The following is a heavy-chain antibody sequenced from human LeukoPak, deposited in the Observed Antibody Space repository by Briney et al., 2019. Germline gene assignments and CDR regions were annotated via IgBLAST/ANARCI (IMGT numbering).Heavy chain of an antibody. CDR1: GYTFTGYY. CDR3: AREEQQLRGGFDP. V-gene: IGHV1-2*02. Sequence: ASVKVSCKASGYTFTGYYMHWVRQAPGQGLEWMGWINPNSGGTNYAQKLQGRVTMTTDTSTSTAYMELRSLRSDDTAVYYCAREEQQLRGGFDPWGQGTLVTVSS. J-gene: IGHJ5*02. D-gene: IGHD6-13*01. CDR2: INPNSGGT.